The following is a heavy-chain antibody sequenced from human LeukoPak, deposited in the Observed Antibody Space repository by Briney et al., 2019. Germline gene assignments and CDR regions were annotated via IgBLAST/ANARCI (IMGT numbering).Heavy chain of an antibody. D-gene: IGHD6-6*01. CDR1: GFTFSSYA. V-gene: IGHV3-23*01. CDR2: ISGSGGST. Sequence: GGSLRLSCAASGFTFSSYAMSWVRQAPGKGLEWVSAISGSGGSTYYADSVKGRFTISRDNAKNTLYLQMNSLRAEDTAVYYCARVSIAARYFDYWGQGTLVTVSS. CDR3: ARVSIAARYFDY. J-gene: IGHJ4*02.